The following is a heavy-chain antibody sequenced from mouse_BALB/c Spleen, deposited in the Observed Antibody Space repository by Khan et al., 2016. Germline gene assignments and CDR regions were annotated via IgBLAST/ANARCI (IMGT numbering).Heavy chain of an antibody. CDR2: INTDSSKI. V-gene: IGHV4-1*02. CDR1: GFDFSRYW. Sequence: EVKLLESGGGLVQPGGSLKLSCAASGFDFSRYWMSWVRQAPGKGLEWIGEINTDSSKINYTPSLKDKFIISRDNAKNTLYLHMSKVRSEDTALYYCASTFLYFDVWIAWTTVTVSS. J-gene: IGHJ1*01. CDR3: ASTFLYFDV.